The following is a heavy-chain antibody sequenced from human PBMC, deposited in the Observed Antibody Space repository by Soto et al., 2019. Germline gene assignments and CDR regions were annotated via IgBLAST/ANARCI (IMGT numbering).Heavy chain of an antibody. CDR3: AYSSSWYEFLRGPKSNWFDP. J-gene: IGHJ5*02. V-gene: IGHV1-69*13. CDR2: IIPIFGTA. CDR1: GGTFSSYA. D-gene: IGHD6-13*01. Sequence: ASVKVSCKASGGTFSSYAISWVRQAPGQGLEWMGGIIPIFGTANYAQKFQGRVTITADESTSTAYMELSSLRSEDTAVYYCAYSSSWYEFLRGPKSNWFDPWGQGTLVTVSS.